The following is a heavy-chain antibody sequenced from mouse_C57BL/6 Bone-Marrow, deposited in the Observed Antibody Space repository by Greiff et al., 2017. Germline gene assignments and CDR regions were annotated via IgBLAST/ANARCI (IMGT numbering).Heavy chain of an antibody. Sequence: EVQLVEPGGGLVKPGGSLKLSCAASGFTFSDYGMHWVRQAPEKGLEWVAYISSGSSTIYSADTVKGRFTISRDNAKTTLFLQMTSLRSEDTAMYYCARNYYQDYWGQGTTLTVSS. J-gene: IGHJ2*01. V-gene: IGHV5-17*01. CDR2: ISSGSSTI. CDR1: GFTFSDYG. CDR3: ARNYYQDY. D-gene: IGHD1-1*01.